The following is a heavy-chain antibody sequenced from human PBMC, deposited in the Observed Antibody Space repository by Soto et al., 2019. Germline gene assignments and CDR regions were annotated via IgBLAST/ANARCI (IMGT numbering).Heavy chain of an antibody. V-gene: IGHV4-31*03. CDR3: AREVISPATSDAFDI. D-gene: IGHD1-26*01. J-gene: IGHJ3*02. CDR1: GGSLSSDNFL. Sequence: QVQLQESGPGLVKPSQTLSVTCTVSGGSLSSDNFLWGWVRPHPETGLEWVGYIYHTGAACYNPSLKSRLTISLDTSKNRFSLSLISVTAADTAVYYCAREVISPATSDAFDIWGQGTMVTVSS. CDR2: IYHTGAA.